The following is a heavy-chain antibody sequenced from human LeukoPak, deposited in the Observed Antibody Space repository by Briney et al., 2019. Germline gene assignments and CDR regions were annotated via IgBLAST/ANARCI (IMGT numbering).Heavy chain of an antibody. Sequence: GASVKVSCKASGYTFTGYYMHWVRQAPGQGLEWMGWINPNSGGTNYAQKFQGWVTMTRDTSISTAYMELSRLRSDDTAVYYCARDNYIAAAGSHAFDIWGQGTMVTVSS. V-gene: IGHV1-2*04. CDR1: GYTFTGYY. CDR3: ARDNYIAAAGSHAFDI. D-gene: IGHD6-13*01. J-gene: IGHJ3*02. CDR2: INPNSGGT.